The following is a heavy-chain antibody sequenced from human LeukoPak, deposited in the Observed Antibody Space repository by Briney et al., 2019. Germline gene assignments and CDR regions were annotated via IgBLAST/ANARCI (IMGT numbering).Heavy chain of an antibody. CDR1: GGSISSTTYY. CDR3: AREHCSSTSCYTNEGFDY. CDR2: VYYGETT. V-gene: IGHV4-39*07. J-gene: IGHJ4*02. Sequence: ASETLSLTCTVSGGSISSTTYYWAWIRQPPGTGLEWIVSVYYGETTYYNPSLKSRVTISVDTSKNQFSLKLSSVTAADTAVYYCAREHCSSTSCYTNEGFDYGGQGTLVTVSS. D-gene: IGHD2-2*02.